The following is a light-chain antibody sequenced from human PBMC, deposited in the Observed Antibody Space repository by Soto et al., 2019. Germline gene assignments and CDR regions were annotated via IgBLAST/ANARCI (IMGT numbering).Light chain of an antibody. J-gene: IGKJ2*01. Sequence: DVVMTQSPLSLPVTLGQPAFISCTSSQSLLYSDGNTYLNWFQQMPVLSPRRLLYRVSNRESGVTDRIRGSESGTNVTLQITRVEAEDVAIYYCFRGRPWPYTFGPGTKLEIK. CDR2: RVS. V-gene: IGKV2-30*01. CDR1: QSLLYSDGNTY. CDR3: FRGRPWPYT.